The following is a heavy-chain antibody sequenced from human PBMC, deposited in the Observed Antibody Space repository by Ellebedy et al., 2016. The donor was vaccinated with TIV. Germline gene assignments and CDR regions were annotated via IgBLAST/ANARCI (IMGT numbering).Heavy chain of an antibody. CDR1: GFTFSSYA. J-gene: IGHJ4*02. Sequence: GESLKISXAASGFTFSSYAMSWVRQAPGKGLDWVSTISGSGASTNYADSVKGRFTISRDNSKNTLYLQMNSLRAEDTAVYYCARDRCSGGSCYGTLDYWGQGTLVTVSS. CDR2: ISGSGAST. D-gene: IGHD2-15*01. V-gene: IGHV3-23*01. CDR3: ARDRCSGGSCYGTLDY.